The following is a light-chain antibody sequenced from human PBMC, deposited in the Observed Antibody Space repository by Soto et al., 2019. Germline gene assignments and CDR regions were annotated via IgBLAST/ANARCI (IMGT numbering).Light chain of an antibody. Sequence: DIQMTQSPSSLSASVGDRVTITCRASQSISSYLNWYQQKPGKAPKLLIYAASSLQSGVPSRFSGSGSGTEFTLTISSLQPEDFETYYCQQSYSTPLTFGGGTKVDTK. CDR3: QQSYSTPLT. V-gene: IGKV1-39*01. CDR1: QSISSY. CDR2: AAS. J-gene: IGKJ4*01.